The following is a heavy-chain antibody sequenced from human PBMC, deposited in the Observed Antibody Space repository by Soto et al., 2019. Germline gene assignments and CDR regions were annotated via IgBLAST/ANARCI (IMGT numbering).Heavy chain of an antibody. Sequence: SVKVSCKASGFTFASSAVQWVRQARGQRLEWIGWIVVGSGNTNYAQKFQERVTITRDMSTSTAYMELSSLRSEDTAVYYCAADPPGAVAGKFDYWGQGTLVTVSS. J-gene: IGHJ4*02. D-gene: IGHD6-19*01. CDR1: GFTFASSA. CDR2: IVVGSGNT. V-gene: IGHV1-58*01. CDR3: AADPPGAVAGKFDY.